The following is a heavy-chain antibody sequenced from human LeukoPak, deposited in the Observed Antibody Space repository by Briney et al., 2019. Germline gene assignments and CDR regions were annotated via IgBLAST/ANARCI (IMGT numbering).Heavy chain of an antibody. Sequence: GGSLRLSCAASGFTFSSYAMSWVRQAPGKGLEWVSAISASGGSTYNADSVKGRFSTSRDNSKNTLYLQMNSLRAEDTAVYYCVKGFPSYGSGNCLDHWGRGTLVTVSS. CDR1: GFTFSSYA. CDR2: ISASGGST. CDR3: VKGFPSYGSGNCLDH. J-gene: IGHJ4*02. V-gene: IGHV3-23*01. D-gene: IGHD3-10*01.